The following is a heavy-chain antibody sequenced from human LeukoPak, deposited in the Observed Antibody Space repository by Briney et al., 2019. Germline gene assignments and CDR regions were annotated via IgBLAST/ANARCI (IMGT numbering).Heavy chain of an antibody. V-gene: IGHV3-30*04. CDR3: ARETLVGATFAFDI. CDR1: GFTFSSYA. Sequence: PGGSLRLSCAASGFTFSSYAMHWVRQAPGKGLEWVAVISYDGSNKYYADSVKGRFTISRDNSKNTLYLQMNRLRAEDTAVYYCARETLVGATFAFDIWGQGTMVTVSS. J-gene: IGHJ3*02. CDR2: ISYDGSNK. D-gene: IGHD1-26*01.